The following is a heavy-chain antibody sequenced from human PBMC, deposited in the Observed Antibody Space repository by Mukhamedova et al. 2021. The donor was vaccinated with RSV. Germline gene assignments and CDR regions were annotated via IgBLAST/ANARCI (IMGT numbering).Heavy chain of an antibody. D-gene: IGHD3-10*01. Sequence: SSYAMHWVRQAPGKGLEWVAVISYDGSNKYYADSVKGRFTISRDNSKNTLYLQMNSLRAEDTAVYYCARSPGFSGVPFDYWGQGT. CDR1: SSYA. CDR3: ARSPGFSGVPFDY. J-gene: IGHJ4*02. V-gene: IGHV3-30*04. CDR2: ISYDGSNK.